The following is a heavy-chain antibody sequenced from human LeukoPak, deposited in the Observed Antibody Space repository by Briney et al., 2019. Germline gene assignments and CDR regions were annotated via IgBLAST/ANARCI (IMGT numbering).Heavy chain of an antibody. CDR1: GGSICSYY. Sequence: SETLSLTCTVSGGSICSYYWSWIRQPPGKGLEWIGYIYYSGSTNYNPSLKSRVTISVDTSKNQFSLKLSSVTAADTAVYYCARVSRAFDIWGQGTMVTVSS. D-gene: IGHD2-2*01. J-gene: IGHJ3*02. CDR3: ARVSRAFDI. CDR2: IYYSGST. V-gene: IGHV4-59*01.